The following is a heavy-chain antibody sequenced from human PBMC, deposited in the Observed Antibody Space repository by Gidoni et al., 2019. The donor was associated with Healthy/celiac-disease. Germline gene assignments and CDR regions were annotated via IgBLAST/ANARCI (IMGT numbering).Heavy chain of an antibody. CDR1: GFTFSSYG. CDR2: IWYDGSNK. CDR3: ARDDPPYGDYPSGMDV. V-gene: IGHV3-33*01. D-gene: IGHD4-17*01. Sequence: QVQLVESGGGVVQPGRSLRLSCAASGFTFSSYGMHWVRQAPGKGLEWVAVIWYDGSNKYYADSVKGRFTISRDNSKNTLYLQMNSLRAEDTAVYYCARDDPPYGDYPSGMDVWGQGTTVTVSS. J-gene: IGHJ6*02.